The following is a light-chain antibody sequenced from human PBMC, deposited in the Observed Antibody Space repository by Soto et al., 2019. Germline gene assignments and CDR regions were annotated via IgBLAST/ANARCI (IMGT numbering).Light chain of an antibody. V-gene: IGKV3-20*01. Sequence: EIVLTQSPGTLSLSPGERATLSCRASQSVSTNYLAWYQQKPGRAPRLLIYGASSRVTGIPGRFSGSGSGTDFTLTISRLEPEDFAVYYCQQYGSSPSITFGQWTRLEIK. CDR3: QQYGSSPSIT. CDR2: GAS. CDR1: QSVSTNY. J-gene: IGKJ5*01.